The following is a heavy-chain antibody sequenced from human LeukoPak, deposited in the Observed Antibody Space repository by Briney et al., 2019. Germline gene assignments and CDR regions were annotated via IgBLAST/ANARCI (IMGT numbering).Heavy chain of an antibody. CDR1: GGSISSGSYY. CDR3: ARAPDYFYYYYMDV. J-gene: IGHJ6*03. V-gene: IGHV4-61*02. CDR2: IYTSGST. Sequence: PSQTLSLTCTVSGGSISSGSYYWTWIRQPAGKGLEWIGRIYTSGSTNYNPSLKSRVTISVDTSKNQFSLKLSSVTAADSAVYYCARAPDYFYYYYMDVWGKGTTATISS.